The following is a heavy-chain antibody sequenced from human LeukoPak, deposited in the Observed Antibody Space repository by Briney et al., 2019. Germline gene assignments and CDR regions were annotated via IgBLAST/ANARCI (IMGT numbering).Heavy chain of an antibody. J-gene: IGHJ3*02. Sequence: ASVKVSCKASGYTFTSYYMHWVRQAPGQGLEWMGIINPSGGSTSYAQKFQGRVTMTRDMSTSTVYMELSSLRSEDTAVYYCARRQGSLYYYDSSGYYSAFDIWGQGTMVTVSS. CDR3: ARRQGSLYYYDSSGYYSAFDI. V-gene: IGHV1-46*01. CDR2: INPSGGST. D-gene: IGHD3-22*01. CDR1: GYTFTSYY.